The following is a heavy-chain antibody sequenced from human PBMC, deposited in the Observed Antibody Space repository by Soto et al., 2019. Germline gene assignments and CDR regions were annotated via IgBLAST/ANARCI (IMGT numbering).Heavy chain of an antibody. Sequence: EVQLVESGGGLVKPGGSLRLSCAASGFTFSSYSMNWVRQAPGKGLEWVSSISSSSSYIYYADSVKGRFTISRDNAKNSLYLQMNSLRAEDTAVYYCALFRGGDYGDYVFAFDIWGQGTMVTVSS. CDR2: ISSSSSYI. J-gene: IGHJ3*02. CDR3: ALFRGGDYGDYVFAFDI. D-gene: IGHD4-17*01. V-gene: IGHV3-21*01. CDR1: GFTFSSYS.